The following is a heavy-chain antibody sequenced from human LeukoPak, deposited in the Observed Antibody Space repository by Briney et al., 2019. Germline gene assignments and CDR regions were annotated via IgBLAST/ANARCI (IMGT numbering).Heavy chain of an antibody. Sequence: PGGSLRLSCAAPGFTVSSNYMSWVRQAPGKGLEWVSVIYSGGSTYYADSVKGRFTISRDNSKNTLYLQMNSLRAEDTAVYYCAKDHSPDTVTLYGMDVWGQGTTVTVSS. CDR3: AKDHSPDTVTLYGMDV. J-gene: IGHJ6*02. D-gene: IGHD4-17*01. CDR2: IYSGGST. V-gene: IGHV3-66*01. CDR1: GFTVSSNY.